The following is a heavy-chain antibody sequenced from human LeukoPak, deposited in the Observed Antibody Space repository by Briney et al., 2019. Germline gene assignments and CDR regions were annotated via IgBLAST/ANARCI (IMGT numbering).Heavy chain of an antibody. CDR1: GGSLSGYY. CDR2: INHSGST. Sequence: PSETLSLTCAVSGGSLSGYYWTWIRQPPGKGLEWIGEINHSGSTSYNPSLKSRVTISVDTSKKQFFLKLNSVTAADTAVYYCARDHLGFGEFSGVKYYFDYWGQGTLVTVSS. CDR3: ARDHLGFGEFSGVKYYFDY. D-gene: IGHD3-10*01. V-gene: IGHV4-34*01. J-gene: IGHJ4*02.